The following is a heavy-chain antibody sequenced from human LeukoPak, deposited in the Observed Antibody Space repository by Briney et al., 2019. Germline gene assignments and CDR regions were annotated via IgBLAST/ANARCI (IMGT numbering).Heavy chain of an antibody. Sequence: GGSLRLSCAASGFPFSSHAMSWVSQPPGKGLEWVAAISNGKTYYADSVRGRFAISRDDSTNTVYLHMNSLRDEDTALYHCLREAGYCAPVCVKTNWFDPWGQGTLVTVSS. CDR3: LREAGYCAPVCVKTNWFDP. CDR2: ISNGKT. CDR1: GFPFSSHA. D-gene: IGHD2-15*01. V-gene: IGHV3-23*01. J-gene: IGHJ5*02.